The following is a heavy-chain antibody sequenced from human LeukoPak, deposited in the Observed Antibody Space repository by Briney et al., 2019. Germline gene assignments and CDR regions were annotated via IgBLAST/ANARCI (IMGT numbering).Heavy chain of an antibody. J-gene: IGHJ4*02. CDR1: GESFNDHY. V-gene: IGHV4-34*01. CDR2: INHLGGT. D-gene: IGHD1-14*01. CDR3: ARSLTGTYGFAF. Sequence: SETLSLTCAVYGESFNDHYWNWIRQPPGKGLEWIGEINHLGGTNYNPSLKSRVAPSVDTSKNQFSLRLNSVNDADTATYYCARSLTGTYGFAFWSQGTPVLVST.